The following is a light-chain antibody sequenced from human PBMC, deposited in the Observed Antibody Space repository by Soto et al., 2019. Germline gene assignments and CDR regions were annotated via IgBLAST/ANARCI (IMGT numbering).Light chain of an antibody. V-gene: IGKV1-17*02. J-gene: IGKJ1*01. Sequence: DIQMTQSPSSLSASVGDRVTITCRASQGISNDLNWYQQKPGKAPKRLIYAASSLQSGVPSRFRGSGSETEFTLTISDLQPEDFATYYCLQHYSHPPWTFGQGTKVEIK. CDR2: AAS. CDR3: LQHYSHPPWT. CDR1: QGISND.